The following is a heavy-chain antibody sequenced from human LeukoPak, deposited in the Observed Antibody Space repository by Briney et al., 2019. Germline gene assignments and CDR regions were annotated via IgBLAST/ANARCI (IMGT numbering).Heavy chain of an antibody. D-gene: IGHD2-15*01. CDR1: GGSISSYD. Sequence: SETLSLTCTVSGGSISSYDWSWIRQPAGKGLEWIGRIYTSGSPNYNPSLKRRVTMSVDTSKNQISLKLSSVTAADTAVYYCARVVAATWFDPWGQGTLVTVSS. CDR2: IYTSGSP. CDR3: ARVVAATWFDP. V-gene: IGHV4-4*07. J-gene: IGHJ5*02.